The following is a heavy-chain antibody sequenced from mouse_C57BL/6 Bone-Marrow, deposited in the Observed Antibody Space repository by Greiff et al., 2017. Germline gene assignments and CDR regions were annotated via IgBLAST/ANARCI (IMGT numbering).Heavy chain of an antibody. CDR1: GFSFSDYG. V-gene: IGHV5-17*01. CDR2: ISSGSSTI. CDR3: ARQLRLPSLAY. J-gene: IGHJ3*01. D-gene: IGHD3-2*02. Sequence: EVHLVESGGGLVKPGQSLTLSCAASGFSFSDYGMHWVRQAPEKGLEWVAYISSGSSTIYYADTVKGRFTISRDNGKHTLFLQMTRLRSEDTAMYYCARQLRLPSLAYWGQGTLVTVSA.